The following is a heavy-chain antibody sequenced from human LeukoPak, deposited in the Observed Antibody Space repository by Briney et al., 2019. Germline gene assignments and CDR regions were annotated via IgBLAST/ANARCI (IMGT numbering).Heavy chain of an antibody. CDR2: ISSTSSYI. J-gene: IGHJ4*02. V-gene: IGHV3-21*01. Sequence: GGSLRLSCAASGFTFSSYEMNWVRQAPGKGLEWVSSISSTSSYIYYADSVKGRFTISRDNAKNSLYLQMNSLRAEDTAVYYCARGVSEGSGTYYIVYWGQGTLVTVSS. CDR3: ARGVSEGSGTYYIVY. CDR1: GFTFSSYE. D-gene: IGHD3-10*01.